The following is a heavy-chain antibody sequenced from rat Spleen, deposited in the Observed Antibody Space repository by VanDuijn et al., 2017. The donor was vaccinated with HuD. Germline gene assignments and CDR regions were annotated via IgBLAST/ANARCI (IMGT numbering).Heavy chain of an antibody. CDR3: ARHNSGYGYFDY. J-gene: IGHJ4*01. Sequence: EVQLVESGGGLVQPGRSLKLSCAASGFTFSDYNMAWVRQAPKKGLEWVATISYDGSSTYYRDSVKGRFTISRDNAKSTLYLQMDSLRSEDTATYYCARHNSGYGYFDYWGQGASVTVSS. CDR1: GFTFSDYN. V-gene: IGHV5-7*01. CDR2: ISYDGSST. D-gene: IGHD4-3*01.